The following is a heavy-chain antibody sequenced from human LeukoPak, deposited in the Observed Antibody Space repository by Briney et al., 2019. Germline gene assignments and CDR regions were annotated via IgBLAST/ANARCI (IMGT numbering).Heavy chain of an antibody. CDR3: ARNENSGWGYFDY. J-gene: IGHJ4*02. Sequence: GGSLRLSCTASGFTFNSYAMSWVRQAPGKGLEWVSVIGGSNGITFYVGSVKGRFTISRDNSKDTLYLQMNSLRAEDTAVYYCARNENSGWGYFDYWGQGTLVTVSS. D-gene: IGHD5-12*01. CDR2: IGGSNGIT. V-gene: IGHV3-23*01. CDR1: GFTFNSYA.